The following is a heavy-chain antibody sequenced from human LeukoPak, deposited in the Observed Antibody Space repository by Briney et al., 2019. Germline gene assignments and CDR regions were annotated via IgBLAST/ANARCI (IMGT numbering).Heavy chain of an antibody. CDR3: ARVGGYCSSTSCYTGYFDY. Sequence: ASVKVSCKASGGTFSSYGISWVRQAPGQGLEWMGWISAYNGNTNYAQKLQGRVTMTTDTSTSTAYMELRSLRSDDTAVYYCARVGGYCSSTSCYTGYFDYWGQGTLVTVSS. V-gene: IGHV1-18*01. J-gene: IGHJ4*02. CDR1: GGTFSSYG. CDR2: ISAYNGNT. D-gene: IGHD2-2*02.